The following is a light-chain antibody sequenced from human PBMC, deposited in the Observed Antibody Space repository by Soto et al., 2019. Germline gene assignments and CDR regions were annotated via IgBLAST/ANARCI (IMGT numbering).Light chain of an antibody. CDR3: QTWGSGIVV. CDR1: SGHSNYA. V-gene: IGLV4-69*01. CDR2: VNSDGSH. J-gene: IGLJ2*01. Sequence: QAVVTQSPSASASLGASVKLTCTLSSGHSNYAIAWHQQQSEKGPRYLMKVNSDGSHSKGDGISDRFSGSSSGAERYLTISSLQSEDEADYYCQTWGSGIVVFGGGTKLTVL.